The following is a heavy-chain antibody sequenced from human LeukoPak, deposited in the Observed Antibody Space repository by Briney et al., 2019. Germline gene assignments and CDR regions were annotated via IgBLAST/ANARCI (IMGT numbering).Heavy chain of an antibody. Sequence: ASVKVSCKASGYTFTSYGISWVRQAPGQGLEWMGWISAYNGNTNYAQKLQGRVTMTTDTSTSTAYMELSRLRSDDTAVYYCARDAGSSGWSSYFDYWGQGTPVTVSS. V-gene: IGHV1-18*01. CDR2: ISAYNGNT. CDR1: GYTFTSYG. D-gene: IGHD6-19*01. CDR3: ARDAGSSGWSSYFDY. J-gene: IGHJ4*02.